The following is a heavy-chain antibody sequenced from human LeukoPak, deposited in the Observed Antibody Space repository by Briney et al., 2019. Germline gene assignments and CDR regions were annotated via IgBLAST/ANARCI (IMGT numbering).Heavy chain of an antibody. V-gene: IGHV3-23*01. D-gene: IGHD4-17*01. Sequence: GGSLRLSCAASGFTFSSYAMSWVRQAPGKGLEWVSDISGSGVATYYADSVKGRFTISRDNAKNSLYLQMNSLRDEDTAVYYCARGHGAPDYWGQGTLVTVSS. J-gene: IGHJ4*02. CDR2: ISGSGVAT. CDR1: GFTFSSYA. CDR3: ARGHGAPDY.